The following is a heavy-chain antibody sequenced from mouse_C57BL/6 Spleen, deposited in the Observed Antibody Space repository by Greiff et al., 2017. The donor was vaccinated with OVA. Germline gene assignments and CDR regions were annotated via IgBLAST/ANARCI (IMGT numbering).Heavy chain of an antibody. V-gene: IGHV5-6*02. D-gene: IGHD2-1*01. CDR3: ARRDYGNYEAWFAY. CDR1: GFTFSSYG. CDR2: ISSGGSYT. Sequence: EVKLMESGGDLVKPGGSLKLSCAASGFTFSSYGMSWVRQTPDKRLEWVATISSGGSYTYYPDSVKGRFTIARDNAKNTLYLQMSSLKSEDTAMYYCARRDYGNYEAWFAYWGQGTLVTVSA. J-gene: IGHJ3*01.